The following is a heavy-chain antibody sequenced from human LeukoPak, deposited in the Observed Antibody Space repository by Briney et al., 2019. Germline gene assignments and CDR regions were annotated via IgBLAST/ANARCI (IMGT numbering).Heavy chain of an antibody. CDR3: ARGVKGYAFDY. CDR2: IKQDGSEK. Sequence: PGGSLRLSCAASGFSFSTYWTSWVRQAPGKGLEWVANIKQDGSEKFYVDSVKGRFTISRDNAKNSLYLQMNSLRAEDTAVYYCARGVKGYAFDYWGQGTLVTVSS. D-gene: IGHD5-12*01. J-gene: IGHJ4*02. V-gene: IGHV3-7*01. CDR1: GFSFSTYW.